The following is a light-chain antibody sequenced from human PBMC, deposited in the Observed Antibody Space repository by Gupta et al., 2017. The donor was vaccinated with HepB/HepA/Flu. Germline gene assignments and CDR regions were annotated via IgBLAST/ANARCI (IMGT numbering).Light chain of an antibody. V-gene: IGLV2-14*01. Sequence: QSALTQPASVSESPGQSITISCTGTSSDIGSDNYVSWYQQHPGKAPKLIIFDVSKRPSGLSNRFSGSKSGNTASLTISGLQAEDEADYYCSSFTTSSTWVFGGGTKLTVL. CDR1: SSDIGSDNY. CDR2: DVS. CDR3: SSFTTSSTWV. J-gene: IGLJ3*02.